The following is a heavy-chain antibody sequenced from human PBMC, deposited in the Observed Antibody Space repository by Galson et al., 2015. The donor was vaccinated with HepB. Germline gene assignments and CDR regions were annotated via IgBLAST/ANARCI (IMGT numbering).Heavy chain of an antibody. CDR2: ISSSGGYT. D-gene: IGHD1-14*01. Sequence: SLRLSCAASGFTFSDYYMTWIRQAPGKGLEWVSYISSSGGYTNYADSVKGRFTISRDNAKNSLYLQMDSLRAEDTAVYYCARDRYGRTDYYYGMDVWGQGTTVTVSS. CDR3: ARDRYGRTDYYYGMDV. J-gene: IGHJ6*02. V-gene: IGHV3-11*06. CDR1: GFTFSDYY.